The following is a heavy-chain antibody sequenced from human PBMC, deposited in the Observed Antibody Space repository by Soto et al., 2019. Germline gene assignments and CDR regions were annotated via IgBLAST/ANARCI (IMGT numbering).Heavy chain of an antibody. D-gene: IGHD3-9*01. CDR1: GFSLSTSGMC. CDR3: ARIRSHYDILTGYSTDAFDS. Sequence: SGPTLVNPTQTLTLTCTFSGFSLSTSGMCVSWIRQPPGKALEWLARIDWDDDKYYSTSLKTRLTISKDTSKNQVVLTMTNMDPVDTATYYCARIRSHYDILTGYSTDAFDSWGQGTMVTVSS. J-gene: IGHJ3*02. CDR2: IDWDDDK. V-gene: IGHV2-70*11.